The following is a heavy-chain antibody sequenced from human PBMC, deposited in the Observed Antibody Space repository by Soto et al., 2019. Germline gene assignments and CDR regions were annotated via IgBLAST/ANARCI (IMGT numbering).Heavy chain of an antibody. Sequence: EVQLLESGGGLVQPGGSLRLSCAASGFTFSSYAMSWVRQAPGKGLEWVSAISGSGGSTYYADSVKGRFTISRDNSKNTLNLQTNSLRAGDTAVYYCAPPPDCSSTSCYSSLFDYWGQGTLVTVSS. J-gene: IGHJ4*02. CDR1: GFTFSSYA. CDR3: APPPDCSSTSCYSSLFDY. V-gene: IGHV3-23*01. CDR2: ISGSGGST. D-gene: IGHD2-2*01.